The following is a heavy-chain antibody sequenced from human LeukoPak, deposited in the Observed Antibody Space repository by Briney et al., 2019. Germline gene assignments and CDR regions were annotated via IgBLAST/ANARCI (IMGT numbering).Heavy chain of an antibody. D-gene: IGHD3-22*01. V-gene: IGHV1-69*05. Sequence: SVKVSCKASGGTFSSHAISWVRQAPGQGLEWMGRVIPIFGTANYAQKFQGRVTITTDESTSTAYMELSSLRSEDTAVYYCARDYYDSSGYYAFDIWGQGTMVTVSS. CDR2: VIPIFGTA. CDR1: GGTFSSHA. J-gene: IGHJ3*02. CDR3: ARDYYDSSGYYAFDI.